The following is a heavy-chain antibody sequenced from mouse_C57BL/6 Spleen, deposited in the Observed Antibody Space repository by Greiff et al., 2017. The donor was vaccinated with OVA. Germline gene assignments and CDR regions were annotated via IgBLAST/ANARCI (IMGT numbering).Heavy chain of an antibody. CDR1: GFSLTSYG. CDR2: IWSGGST. Sequence: VHLVESGPGLVQPSQSLSITCTVSGFSLTSYGVHWVRQPPGKGLEWLGVIWSGGSTDYNAAFISRLSISKDNSKSQVFFKMNSLQADDTAIYYCAKYDYDGGNYAMDYWGQGTSVTVSS. D-gene: IGHD2-4*01. J-gene: IGHJ4*01. CDR3: AKYDYDGGNYAMDY. V-gene: IGHV2-4*01.